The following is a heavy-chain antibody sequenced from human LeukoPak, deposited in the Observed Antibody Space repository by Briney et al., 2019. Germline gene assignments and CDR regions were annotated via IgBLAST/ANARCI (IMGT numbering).Heavy chain of an antibody. V-gene: IGHV4-4*07. J-gene: IGHJ3*02. D-gene: IGHD1-26*01. CDR3: ARDMGFRDDAFHI. CDR1: GGSISSYY. CDR2: IYTSGST. Sequence: SEALSLTCTVSGGSISSYYWSWIRQPAGKGLEWIGRIYTSGSTNYNPSLKSRVTMSVDTSKNQFSLKLSSVTAADTAVYYCARDMGFRDDAFHIWVQGTMVTVSS.